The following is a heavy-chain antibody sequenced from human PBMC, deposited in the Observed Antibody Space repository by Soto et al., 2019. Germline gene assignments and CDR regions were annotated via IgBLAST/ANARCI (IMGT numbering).Heavy chain of an antibody. V-gene: IGHV1-2*04. D-gene: IGHD6-19*01. CDR2: INPNSGGT. CDR3: ARGGGSSGWYYYYYYGMDV. CDR1: GYTFTGYY. Sequence: ASVKVSCKASGYTFTGYYMHWVRQAPGQGLEWMGWINPNSGGTNYAQKFQGWVTMTRDTSISTAYMELSRLRSDDTAVYYCARGGGSSGWYYYYYYGMDVWGQGTTVTVSS. J-gene: IGHJ6*02.